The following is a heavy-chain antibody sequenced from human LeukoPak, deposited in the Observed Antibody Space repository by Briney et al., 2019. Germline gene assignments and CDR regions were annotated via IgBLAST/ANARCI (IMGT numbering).Heavy chain of an antibody. V-gene: IGHV1-24*01. Sequence: GASVKVCCKVSGYTLTELSMHWVRQAPGKGLEWMGGFDPEDGETIYAQKFQGRVTMTEDTSTGTAYMELSSLRSEDTAVYYCAADSSGWAYYFDYWGQGTLVTVSS. CDR3: AADSSGWAYYFDY. D-gene: IGHD6-19*01. J-gene: IGHJ4*02. CDR2: FDPEDGET. CDR1: GYTLTELS.